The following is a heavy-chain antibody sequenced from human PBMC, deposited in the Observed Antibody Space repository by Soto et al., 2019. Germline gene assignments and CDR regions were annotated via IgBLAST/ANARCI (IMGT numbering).Heavy chain of an antibody. CDR2: FNPNSGDT. J-gene: IGHJ4*02. V-gene: IGHV1-2*02. CDR3: AREASAVISLDY. D-gene: IGHD6-19*01. Sequence: DSWWAYCKASGYRLTAYSMQWERQAPGQGLEWMGWFNPNSGDTIYAQKFQGRVTLTRDTSISTAYLELTGLRSDDTAVYYCAREASAVISLDYWGQGTLVTVSS. CDR1: GYRLTAYS.